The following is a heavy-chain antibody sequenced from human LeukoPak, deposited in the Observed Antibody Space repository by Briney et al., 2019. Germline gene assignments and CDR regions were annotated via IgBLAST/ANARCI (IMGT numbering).Heavy chain of an antibody. CDR3: ARERYGDYVS. D-gene: IGHD4-17*01. V-gene: IGHV3-30*03. Sequence: GGSLRLSCAASGFTFSSYGMHWVRQAPGKGLEWVAVISYDGSNKYYADSVKGRFTISRDNAKNSLYLQMNSLRAEDTAVYYCARERYGDYVSWGQGTLVTVSS. CDR1: GFTFSSYG. CDR2: ISYDGSNK. J-gene: IGHJ5*02.